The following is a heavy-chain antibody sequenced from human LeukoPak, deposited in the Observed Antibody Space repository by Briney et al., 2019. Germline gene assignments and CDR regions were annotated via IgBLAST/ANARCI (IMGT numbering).Heavy chain of an antibody. Sequence: PSETLSLTCAVYGGSFSGYYWSWIRQPPGKGLEWIGEINHSGSTNYNPSLKSRVTISVDTSKNQFSLKLSSVTAADTAVYYCARHGSGWYLNNWFDPWGQGTLVTVSS. CDR2: INHSGST. CDR3: ARHGSGWYLNNWFDP. V-gene: IGHV4-34*01. D-gene: IGHD6-19*01. CDR1: GGSFSGYY. J-gene: IGHJ5*02.